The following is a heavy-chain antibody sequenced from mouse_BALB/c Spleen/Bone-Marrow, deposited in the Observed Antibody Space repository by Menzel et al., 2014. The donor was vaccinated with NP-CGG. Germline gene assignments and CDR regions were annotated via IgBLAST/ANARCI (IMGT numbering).Heavy chain of an antibody. CDR3: VVRRHNYDAMDY. CDR1: GYSFTGYY. J-gene: IGHJ4*01. V-gene: IGHV1S34*01. D-gene: IGHD2-14*01. Sequence: LVKTGASVKISCKASGYSFTGYYMHWVKQSHGKSLEWIGYISCYNGATSHNQKFKGKATFTVDTSSITTYIQFNILTSQDSAVYYCVVRRHNYDAMDYWGQGTSVTVSS. CDR2: ISCYNGAT.